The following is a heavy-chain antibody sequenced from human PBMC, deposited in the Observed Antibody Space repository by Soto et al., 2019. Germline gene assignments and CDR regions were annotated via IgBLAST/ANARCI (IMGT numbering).Heavy chain of an antibody. J-gene: IGHJ5*02. CDR2: ISGSGGST. Sequence: EVQLLESGGGLVQPGGSLRLSCAASGFTFSSYAMSWVRQAPGKGLEWVSAISGSGGSTYYADSVKGRFTISRDNSKNTLYMQMNRLRAEDTAVYYCAKEEGYSYGYIEWFDPWGQGTLVTVS. CDR3: AKEEGYSYGYIEWFDP. D-gene: IGHD5-18*01. CDR1: GFTFSSYA. V-gene: IGHV3-23*01.